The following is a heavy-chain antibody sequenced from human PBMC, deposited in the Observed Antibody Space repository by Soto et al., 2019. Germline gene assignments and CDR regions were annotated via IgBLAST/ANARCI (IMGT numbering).Heavy chain of an antibody. CDR3: ARDPEYCGGDCYSFYYYYYGMDV. CDR2: VNPNSGGT. Sequence: EASVKVSCKASGYTFTGYYMHWVRQAPGQGLEWMGWVNPNSGGTNYAQKFQGRVTMTRDTSISTAYMELSRLRSDDTAVYYCARDPEYCGGDCYSFYYYYYGMDVWGQGTTVTVSS. D-gene: IGHD2-21*02. V-gene: IGHV1-2*02. J-gene: IGHJ6*02. CDR1: GYTFTGYY.